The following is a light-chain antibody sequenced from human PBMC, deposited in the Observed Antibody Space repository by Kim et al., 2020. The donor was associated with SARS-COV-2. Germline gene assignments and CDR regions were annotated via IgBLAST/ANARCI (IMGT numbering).Light chain of an antibody. CDR3: QQDAGPIT. CDR2: GSF. CDR1: QSGGSSY. J-gene: IGKJ5*01. Sequence: LSPGESANLSCRASQSGGSSYLAWQQKKRREPPRLLIYGSFTGVSGTAERIRSRWWGKVFTLTISRLEHEESAVYYCQQDAGPITFGKGTRVEIK. V-gene: IGKV3-20*01.